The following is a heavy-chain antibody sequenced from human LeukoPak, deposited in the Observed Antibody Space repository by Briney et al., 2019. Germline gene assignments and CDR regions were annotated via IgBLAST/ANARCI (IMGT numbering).Heavy chain of an antibody. J-gene: IGHJ6*03. Sequence: GASVKVSCKASGGTFSSYAISWVRQAPGQGLEWMGGIIPIFGTANYAQKFQGRVTITADESTSTAYMELSSLRSEDTAVYYCARGPYGDYGYYYYMDVWGKGTTVTVSS. CDR1: GGTFSSYA. D-gene: IGHD4-17*01. CDR2: IIPIFGTA. CDR3: ARGPYGDYGYYYYMDV. V-gene: IGHV1-69*13.